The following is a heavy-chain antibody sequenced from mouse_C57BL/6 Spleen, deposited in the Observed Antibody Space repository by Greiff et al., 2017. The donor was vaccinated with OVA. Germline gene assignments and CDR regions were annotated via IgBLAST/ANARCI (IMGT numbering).Heavy chain of an antibody. D-gene: IGHD2-1*01. CDR1: GFTFSDYG. CDR3: ARLDGNYWYFDV. V-gene: IGHV5-17*01. J-gene: IGHJ1*03. CDR2: ISSGSSTI. Sequence: EVKLVESGGGLVQPGGSLKLSCAASGFTFSDYGMAWVRQAPEKGLEWVAYISSGSSTIYYADTVKGRFTISRDNAKNTLFLQMTSLRSEDTAMYYCARLDGNYWYFDVWGTGTTVTVSS.